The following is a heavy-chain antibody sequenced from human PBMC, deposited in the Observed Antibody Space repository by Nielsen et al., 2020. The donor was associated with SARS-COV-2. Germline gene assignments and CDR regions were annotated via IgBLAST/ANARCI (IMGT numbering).Heavy chain of an antibody. CDR2: INPDGTEK. CDR3: ARVDSTRVFAILHWFDP. V-gene: IGHV3-7*03. Sequence: RGSLRLSCAASGFTFSSYIMYWVRQAPGKGLEWVANINPDGTEKNYVDSVKGRFTISRDNAKNSLSLQMSTLRVEDTAVYYCARVDSTRVFAILHWFDPWGQGTLVTVSS. D-gene: IGHD2-21*01. J-gene: IGHJ5*02. CDR1: GFTFSSYI.